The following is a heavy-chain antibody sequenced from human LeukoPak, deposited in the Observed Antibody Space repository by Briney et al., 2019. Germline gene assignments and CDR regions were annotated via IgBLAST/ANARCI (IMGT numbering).Heavy chain of an antibody. CDR2: ISAYNGST. V-gene: IGHV1-18*01. Sequence: ASVKVSCKASGFTFTSSAMQWVRQARGQRLEWMGWISAYNGSTNYAQKRQGRVTMTTDTSTSTAYMELRSLRSDDTAVYYCATGLVGPGGDWGQGTLVTVSS. D-gene: IGHD2-2*01. CDR1: GFTFTSSA. J-gene: IGHJ4*02. CDR3: ATGLVGPGGD.